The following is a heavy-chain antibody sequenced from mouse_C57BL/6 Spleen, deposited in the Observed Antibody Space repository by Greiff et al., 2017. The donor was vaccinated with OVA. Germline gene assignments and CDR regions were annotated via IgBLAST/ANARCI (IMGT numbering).Heavy chain of an antibody. D-gene: IGHD1-1*01. CDR3: ASYYHGSRGDAMDY. CDR2: ILPGSGST. J-gene: IGHJ4*01. CDR1: GYTFTGYW. Sequence: QVQLQQSGAELMKPGASVKLSCTATGYTFTGYWIEWVKQRPGHGLEWIGEILPGSGSTNYNEKVKCKGILTAYTSSNTAYMQLSILTTEDYAIYYCASYYHGSRGDAMDYWGQGTSVTVSS. V-gene: IGHV1-9*01.